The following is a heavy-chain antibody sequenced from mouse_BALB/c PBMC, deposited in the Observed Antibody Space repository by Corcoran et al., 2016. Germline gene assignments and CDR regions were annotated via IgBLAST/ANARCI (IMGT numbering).Heavy chain of an antibody. CDR1: GYTFTRYV. D-gene: IGHD4-1*01. Sequence: EVQLQQSGPELVKPGASVKMSCKASGYTFTRYVMHWVQQKPGQGLAWIGYINPYNDGTKYNEKFKGKATLTSDKSSSTAYMELSSLTSEDSAVYDCARWDLTGTYAMDYWGQGTSVTVSS. CDR3: ARWDLTGTYAMDY. J-gene: IGHJ4*01. CDR2: INPYNDGT. V-gene: IGHV1S136*01.